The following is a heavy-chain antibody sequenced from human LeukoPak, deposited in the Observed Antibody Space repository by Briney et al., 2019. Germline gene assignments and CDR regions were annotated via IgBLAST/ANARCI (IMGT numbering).Heavy chain of an antibody. V-gene: IGHV4-34*01. CDR3: ASQYVWGSYRYY. D-gene: IGHD3-16*02. CDR2: INHSGST. Sequence: SETLSLTCAVYGGSFSGYYWSWIRQPPGKGLEWIGEINHSGSTNYNPSLKSRVTISVDTSKNQSSLKLSSVTAADTAVYYCASQYVWGSYRYYWGQGTLVTVSS. CDR1: GGSFSGYY. J-gene: IGHJ4*02.